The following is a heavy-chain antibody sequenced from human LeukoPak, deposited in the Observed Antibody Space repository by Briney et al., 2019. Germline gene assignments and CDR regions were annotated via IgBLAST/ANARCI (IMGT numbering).Heavy chain of an antibody. CDR2: INHSGST. J-gene: IGHJ4*02. D-gene: IGHD3-22*01. Sequence: PSETLSLTCAVYGGSFSGYYWSWIRRPPGKGLEWIGEINHSGSTNYNPSLKSRVTISVDTSKNQFSLKLSSVTAADTAVYYCARGRYYDSSGYYYWGQGTLVTVSS. V-gene: IGHV4-34*01. CDR3: ARGRYYDSSGYYY. CDR1: GGSFSGYY.